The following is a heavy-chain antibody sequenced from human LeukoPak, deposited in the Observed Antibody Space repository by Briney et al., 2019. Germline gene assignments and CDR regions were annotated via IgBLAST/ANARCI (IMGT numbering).Heavy chain of an antibody. CDR3: ARDAVAATPGFLYYYYYMDV. J-gene: IGHJ6*03. D-gene: IGHD2-15*01. CDR1: GGTFSSYA. CDR2: INPNSGGT. Sequence: GASVKVSCKASGGTFSSYAISWVRQAPGQGLEWMGRINPNSGGTNYAQKFQGRVTMTRDTSISTAYMELSRLRSDDTAVYYCARDAVAATPGFLYYYYYMDVWGKGTTVTVSS. V-gene: IGHV1-2*06.